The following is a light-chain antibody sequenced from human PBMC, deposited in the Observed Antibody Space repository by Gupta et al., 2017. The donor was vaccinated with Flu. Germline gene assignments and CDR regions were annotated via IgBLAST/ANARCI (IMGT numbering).Light chain of an antibody. Sequence: QPVLTQPPSASAPLGASVTLTCTLNSGYSNYKVDWFQQRPGKGPRFVVRVGPGGIVGSKGDGIPDRFSALGSGLNRDLTIKNIQEEDESDYHCGADHGSGSNFNWVFGGGTKLTVL. V-gene: IGLV9-49*01. CDR2: VGPGGIVG. CDR3: GADHGSGSNFNWV. CDR1: SGYSNYK. J-gene: IGLJ3*02.